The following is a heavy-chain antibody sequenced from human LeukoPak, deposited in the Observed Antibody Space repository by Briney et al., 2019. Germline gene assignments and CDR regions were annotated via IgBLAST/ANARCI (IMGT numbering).Heavy chain of an antibody. D-gene: IGHD1-26*01. CDR3: ATEMGATKGVGGFDI. Sequence: ASVKVSYKVSRYTLTELSMHWVRQAPGKGLEWMGGFDPEDGETIYAQKFQGRVTMTEDTSTDTAYMELSSLRSEDTAVYYCATEMGATKGVGGFDIWGQGTMVTVSS. CDR1: RYTLTELS. J-gene: IGHJ3*02. CDR2: FDPEDGET. V-gene: IGHV1-24*01.